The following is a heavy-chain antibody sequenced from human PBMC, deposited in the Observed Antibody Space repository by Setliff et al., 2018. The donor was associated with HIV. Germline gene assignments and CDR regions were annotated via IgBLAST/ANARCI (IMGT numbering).Heavy chain of an antibody. J-gene: IGHJ4*02. V-gene: IGHV4-39*07. Sequence: SETLSLTCTVSGDSIRSGDYYWSWIRQSPEKGLEWIGSIYQGGTTYYNPTRKSRVTIPTDTSKKQSSLRLNSVTAADTAVYYCARVRLRVPPSIFDYWGQGALVTVSS. CDR1: GDSIRSGDYY. D-gene: IGHD2-2*01. CDR2: IYQGGTT. CDR3: ARVRLRVPPSIFDY.